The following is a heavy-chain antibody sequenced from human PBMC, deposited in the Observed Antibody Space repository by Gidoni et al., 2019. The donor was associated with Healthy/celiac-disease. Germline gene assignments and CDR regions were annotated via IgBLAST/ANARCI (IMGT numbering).Heavy chain of an antibody. Sequence: QVQLQESGPGLVKPSQTLSLTCTVSGGSISSGSYYWSWIRQPAGKGLEWIGRIYTSGSTNYNPSLKSRFTISVDTSKNQFSLKLSSVTAADTAVYYCARDRGRITIFGVVTDYYYYMDVWGKGTTVTVSS. V-gene: IGHV4-61*02. D-gene: IGHD3-3*01. J-gene: IGHJ6*03. CDR2: IYTSGST. CDR1: GGSISSGSYY. CDR3: ARDRGRITIFGVVTDYYYYMDV.